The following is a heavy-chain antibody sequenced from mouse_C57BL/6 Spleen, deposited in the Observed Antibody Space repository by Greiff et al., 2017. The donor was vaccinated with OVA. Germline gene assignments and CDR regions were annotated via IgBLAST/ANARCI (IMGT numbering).Heavy chain of an antibody. CDR1: GYAFSSSW. D-gene: IGHD2-4*01. V-gene: IGHV1-82*01. CDR3: ARGERDYGYAMDY. J-gene: IGHJ4*01. Sequence: QVQLKESGPELVKPGASVKISCKASGYAFSSSWMNWVKQRPGKGLEWIGRIYPGDGDTNYNGKFKGKATLTADKSSSTAYMQLSSLTSEDSAVYFCARGERDYGYAMDYWGQGPSVTVSS. CDR2: IYPGDGDT.